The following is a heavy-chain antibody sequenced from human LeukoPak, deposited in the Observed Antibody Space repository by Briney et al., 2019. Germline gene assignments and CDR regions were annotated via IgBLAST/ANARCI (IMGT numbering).Heavy chain of an antibody. CDR2: ISYDGSNK. J-gene: IGHJ4*02. CDR3: AREDSQLWLDY. V-gene: IGHV3-30-3*01. CDR1: GFTFSSYA. Sequence: GGSLRLSCAASGFTFSSYAMHWVRQAPGKGLEWVAVISYDGSNKYYADSVKGRFTISRDNSKNTLYLQMNSLRAEDTAVYYCAREDSQLWLDYWGQGTLVTVSS. D-gene: IGHD5-18*01.